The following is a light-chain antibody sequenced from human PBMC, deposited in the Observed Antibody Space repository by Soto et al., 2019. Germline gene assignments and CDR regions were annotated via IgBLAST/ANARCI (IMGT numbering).Light chain of an antibody. Sequence: EIVLTQSPAPLSVSPGERATLSCRASQSINSGLAWYQQKPGQAPRLLIYHASTRATGVPARFSGSGSGTEFTLTISSLQSEDFALYYCQQYNSWRAFGQGTKVEI. CDR1: QSINSG. V-gene: IGKV3-15*01. CDR3: QQYNSWRA. CDR2: HAS. J-gene: IGKJ1*01.